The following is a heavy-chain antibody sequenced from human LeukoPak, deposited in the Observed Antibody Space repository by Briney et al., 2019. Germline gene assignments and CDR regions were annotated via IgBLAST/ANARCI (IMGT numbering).Heavy chain of an antibody. CDR2: INHSGST. CDR1: GGSFSGYY. CDR3: ARLFYVRKQWLSYYYYYYYMDV. V-gene: IGHV4-34*01. J-gene: IGHJ6*03. Sequence: SETLSLTCAVYGGSFSGYYWSGIRQPPGKGLEWIGEINHSGSTNYNPSLKSRVTISVDTSKNQFSLKLSSVTAADTAVYYCARLFYVRKQWLSYYYYYYYMDVWGKGTTVTISS. D-gene: IGHD6-19*01.